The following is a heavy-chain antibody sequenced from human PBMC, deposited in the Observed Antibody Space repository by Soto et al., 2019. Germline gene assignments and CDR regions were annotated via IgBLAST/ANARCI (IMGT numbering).Heavy chain of an antibody. Sequence: ASVKVSCKASGYTFTSYGISWVRQAPGQGLEWMGWISAYNGNTNYAQKLQGRVTMTTDTSTSTAYMELRSLRSDDTAVYYCARDTTYCSGGSCYRVDWFDPWGQGTMVTVSS. CDR3: ARDTTYCSGGSCYRVDWFDP. D-gene: IGHD2-15*01. CDR2: ISAYNGNT. V-gene: IGHV1-18*01. J-gene: IGHJ5*02. CDR1: GYTFTSYG.